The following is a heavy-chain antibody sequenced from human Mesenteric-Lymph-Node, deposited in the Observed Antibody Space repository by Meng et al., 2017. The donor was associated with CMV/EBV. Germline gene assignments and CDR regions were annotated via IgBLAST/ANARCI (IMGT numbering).Heavy chain of an antibody. CDR1: GFTFSSYE. CDR3: AKDVYGIHLHYIDY. V-gene: IGHV3-48*03. J-gene: IGHJ4*02. Sequence: GGSLRLSCAASGFTFSSYEMNWVRQAPGKGLEWVSYISSSGSTIYYADSVKGRFTISRDNAKNSLYLQMNGLRGDDTALYFCAKDVYGIHLHYIDYWGQGALVTVSS. D-gene: IGHD4-17*01. CDR2: ISSSGSTI.